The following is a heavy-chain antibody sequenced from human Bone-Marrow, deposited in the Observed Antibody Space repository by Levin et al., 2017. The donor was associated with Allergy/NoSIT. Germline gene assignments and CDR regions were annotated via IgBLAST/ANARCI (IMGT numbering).Heavy chain of an antibody. J-gene: IGHJ4*02. CDR2: IRSKAYGGTT. CDR1: GFTFGDYA. V-gene: IGHV3-49*03. D-gene: IGHD6-13*01. Sequence: GGSLRLSCTASGFTFGDYAMSWFRQAPGKGLEWVGFIRSKAYGGTTEYAASVKGRFTISRDDSKSIAYLQMNSLKTEDTAVYYCTTAAAGPKFDYWGQGTLVTVSS. CDR3: TTAAAGPKFDY.